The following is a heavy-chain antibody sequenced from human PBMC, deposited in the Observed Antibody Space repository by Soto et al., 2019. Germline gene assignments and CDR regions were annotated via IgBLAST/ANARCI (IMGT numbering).Heavy chain of an antibody. J-gene: IGHJ3*02. Sequence: SETLSLTCAVSGGSISSSNWWSWVRQPPGKGLEWIGEIYHSGSTNYNPSLKSRVTISVDKSKNQFSLKLSSVTAADTAVYYCARDRQLLYSAFDIWGQGTMVTVSS. CDR1: GGSISSSNW. D-gene: IGHD2-2*02. CDR2: IYHSGST. V-gene: IGHV4-4*02. CDR3: ARDRQLLYSAFDI.